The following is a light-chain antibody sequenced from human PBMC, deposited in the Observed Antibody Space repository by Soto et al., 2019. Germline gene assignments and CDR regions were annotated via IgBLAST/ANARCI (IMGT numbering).Light chain of an antibody. V-gene: IGLV2-23*01. CDR2: EAS. CDR1: SSDVGSHKL. J-gene: IGLJ1*01. CDR3: CSNACGSTYV. Sequence: QSALTQPASVSGSPGQSITISCTGTSSDVGSHKLVSWYQQYPGKAPKLIIFEASKRPSGVSNRFSGSKSGRTASLTISGLHAEDEADYYCCSNACGSTYVFGTGTKV.